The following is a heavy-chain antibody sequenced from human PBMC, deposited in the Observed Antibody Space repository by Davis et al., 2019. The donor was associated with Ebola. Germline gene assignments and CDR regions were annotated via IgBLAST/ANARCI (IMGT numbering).Heavy chain of an antibody. CDR2: INTNTGNP. Sequence: AASVKVSCKASGYTFTSYAMNWVRQAPGQGLEWMGWINTNTGNPTYAQGFTGRFVLSLDTSVSTAYLQISSLKAEDTAVYYCARDRTEWLFGFWFDPWGQGTLVTVSS. CDR1: GYTFTSYA. D-gene: IGHD3-3*01. J-gene: IGHJ5*02. CDR3: ARDRTEWLFGFWFDP. V-gene: IGHV7-4-1*02.